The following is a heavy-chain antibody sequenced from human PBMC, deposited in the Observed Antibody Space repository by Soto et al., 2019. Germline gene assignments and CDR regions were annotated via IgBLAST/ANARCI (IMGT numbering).Heavy chain of an antibody. V-gene: IGHV3-30*18. CDR1: GFTFSDYG. Sequence: QVQLVESGGGVVQPGRSLRLSCTVSGFTFSDYGMHWVRQAPGRGLEWVAVISYDGSNKRYGDPVKGRFTISRDNSKNTVYLQMNCLRAEDTGVYFCAKDHWKEWLGYLDYWGQGALVTVSS. CDR2: ISYDGSNK. J-gene: IGHJ4*02. CDR3: AKDHWKEWLGYLDY. D-gene: IGHD6-19*01.